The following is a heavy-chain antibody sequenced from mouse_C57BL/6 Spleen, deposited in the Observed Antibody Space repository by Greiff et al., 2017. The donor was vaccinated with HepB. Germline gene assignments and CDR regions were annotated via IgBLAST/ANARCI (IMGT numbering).Heavy chain of an antibody. CDR1: GYTFTDYN. J-gene: IGHJ3*01. D-gene: IGHD2-4*01. V-gene: IGHV1-18*01. CDR2: INPNNGGT. Sequence: EVQLQQSGPELVKPGASVKIPCKASGYTFTDYNMDWVKQSHGKSLEWIGDINPNNGGTIYNQKFKGKATLTVDKSSSTAYMELRSLTSEDTAVYYCASGLTYDYAWFAYWGQGTLVTVSA. CDR3: ASGLTYDYAWFAY.